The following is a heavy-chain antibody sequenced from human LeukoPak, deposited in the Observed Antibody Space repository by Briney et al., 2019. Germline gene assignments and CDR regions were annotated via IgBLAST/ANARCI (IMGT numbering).Heavy chain of an antibody. D-gene: IGHD6-19*01. CDR2: ISKGVGST. CDR3: AKRDSSGSYYFDR. CDR1: GFTFSSYA. J-gene: IGHJ4*02. V-gene: IGHV3-23*01. Sequence: PGGSLRLSCAASGFTFSSYAMSWVRQAPGKGLEWVSSISKGVGSTFYADSVRGRFTISRDNSKNTLYLQMNSLRAEDTAVYYCAKRDSSGSYYFDRWGQGTLVTVSS.